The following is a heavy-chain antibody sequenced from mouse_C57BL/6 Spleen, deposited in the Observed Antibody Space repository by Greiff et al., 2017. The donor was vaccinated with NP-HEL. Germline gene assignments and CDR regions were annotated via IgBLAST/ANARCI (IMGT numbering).Heavy chain of an antibody. V-gene: IGHV1-63*01. D-gene: IGHD2-10*01. CDR3: ARSYYGNYRYFDV. CDR2: IYPGGGYT. J-gene: IGHJ1*03. Sequence: VQLQQSGAELVRPGTSVKMSCKASGYTFTNYWIGWAKQRPGHGLEWIGDIYPGGGYTNYNAKFKGKATLTADKSSSTAYMQFSSLTSEDSAIYYCARSYYGNYRYFDVWGTGTTVTVSS. CDR1: GYTFTNYW.